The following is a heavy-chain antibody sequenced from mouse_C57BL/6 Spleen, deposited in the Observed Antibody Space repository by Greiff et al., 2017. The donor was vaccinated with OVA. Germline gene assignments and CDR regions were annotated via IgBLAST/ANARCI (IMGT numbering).Heavy chain of an antibody. J-gene: IGHJ1*03. V-gene: IGHV2-9-1*01. CDR3: ASLAYGSYWYFDV. CDR2: IWTGGGT. CDR1: GFSLTSYA. Sequence: VQRVESGPGLVAPSQSLSITCTVSGFSLTSYAISWVRQPPGKGLEWLGVIWTGGGTNYNSALKSRLSISKDNSKSQVFLKMNSLQTDDTARYYCASLAYGSYWYFDVWGTGTTVTVSS. D-gene: IGHD1-1*01.